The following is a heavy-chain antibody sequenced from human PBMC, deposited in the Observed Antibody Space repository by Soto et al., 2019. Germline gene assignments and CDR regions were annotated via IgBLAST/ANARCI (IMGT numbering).Heavy chain of an antibody. J-gene: IGHJ6*02. CDR3: AKDLTRPDYYGMDV. CDR1: GFTFSRYW. CDR2: INQVGSEI. V-gene: IGHV3-7*05. D-gene: IGHD3-10*01. Sequence: GGSLRLSCEASGFTFSRYWMSWVRQAPGKGLEWVANINQVGSEIHYVDSVKGRFTISRDNAKNSLYLQMSSLRAEDTAVYYCAKDLTRPDYYGMDVWGQGITVTVSS.